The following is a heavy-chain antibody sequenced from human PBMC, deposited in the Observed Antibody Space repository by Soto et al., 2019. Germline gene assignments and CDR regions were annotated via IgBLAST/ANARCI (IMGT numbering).Heavy chain of an antibody. Sequence: GASVKVSCKASGYTFTSYAMHWVRQAPGQRLEWMGWINAGNGNTKYSQKFQGRVTITRDTSASTAYMELSSLRSEDTAVYYCARVRYGGNLRSYYYYGMDVWGQGTTVTVS. CDR3: ARVRYGGNLRSYYYYGMDV. V-gene: IGHV1-3*01. CDR1: GYTFTSYA. CDR2: INAGNGNT. J-gene: IGHJ6*02. D-gene: IGHD4-17*01.